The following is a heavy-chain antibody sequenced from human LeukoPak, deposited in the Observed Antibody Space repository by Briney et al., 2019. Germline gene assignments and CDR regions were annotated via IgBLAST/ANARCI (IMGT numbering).Heavy chain of an antibody. CDR3: ARDHPNYDILTGSNYYYYYGMDV. CDR2: IIPIFGTA. D-gene: IGHD3-9*01. CDR1: GGTFSSYA. J-gene: IGHJ6*02. V-gene: IGHV1-69*05. Sequence: SVKVSCKASGGTFSSYAISWVRQAPGQGLEWMGGIIPIFGTANYAQKFQGRVTITTDESTSTAYMELSSLRSEDTAVYYCARDHPNYDILTGSNYYYYYGMDVWGQGTTVTVSS.